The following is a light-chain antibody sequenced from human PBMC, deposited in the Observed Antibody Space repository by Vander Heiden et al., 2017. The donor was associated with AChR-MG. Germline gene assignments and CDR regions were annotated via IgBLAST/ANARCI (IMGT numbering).Light chain of an antibody. J-gene: IGKJ1*01. CDR2: AAS. Sequence: DVQMTQSPSSLSASVGDSVTITCRASQSIARFLNWYQQKPGKAPNLLIYAASTLQTGVPSRFSGSGSGTDFTLTITRLQPEDFATYYCQLSDNTLWIFGQGTKLEIK. CDR1: QSIARF. CDR3: QLSDNTLWI. V-gene: IGKV1-39*01.